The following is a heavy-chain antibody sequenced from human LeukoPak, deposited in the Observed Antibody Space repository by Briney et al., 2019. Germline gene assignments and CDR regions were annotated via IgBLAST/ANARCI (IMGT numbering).Heavy chain of an antibody. V-gene: IGHV4-39*01. CDR2: IYYGGST. J-gene: IGHJ4*02. CDR1: GGSISSSSYY. Sequence: SETLSLTCTVSGGSISSSSYYWGWIRQPPGKGLEWIGSIYYGGSTYYNPSLKSRVTISVDTSKNQFSLKLSSVTAADTAVYYCARHVRGYSSSWYYFDYWGQGTLVTVSS. D-gene: IGHD6-13*01. CDR3: ARHVRGYSSSWYYFDY.